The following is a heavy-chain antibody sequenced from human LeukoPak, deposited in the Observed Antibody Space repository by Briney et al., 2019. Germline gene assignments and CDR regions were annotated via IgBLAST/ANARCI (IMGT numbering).Heavy chain of an antibody. D-gene: IGHD2-2*01. J-gene: IGHJ3*02. Sequence: SETLSLTCAVSGYSISSGYYWGWIRQPPGKGLEWIGSIYHSGSTYYNPSLKSRVTISVDTSKNQFSLKLSSVTAADTAVYYCATPYCSSTSCYDAFDIWSQGTMVTVSS. V-gene: IGHV4-38-2*01. CDR3: ATPYCSSTSCYDAFDI. CDR1: GYSISSGYY. CDR2: IYHSGST.